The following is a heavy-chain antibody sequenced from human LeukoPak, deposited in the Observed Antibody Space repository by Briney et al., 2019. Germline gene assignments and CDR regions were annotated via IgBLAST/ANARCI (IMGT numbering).Heavy chain of an antibody. CDR3: ARVTGYMIEDYFDY. CDR2: IYYSGST. J-gene: IGHJ4*02. CDR1: GGSISSYY. D-gene: IGHD3-22*01. Sequence: SETLSLTCTVSGGSISSYYWSWIRQPPGKGLGWIGYIYYSGSTNYNPSLKSRVTISVDTSKNQFSLKLRSVTAADTAVYYCARVTGYMIEDYFDYWGQGTLVTVSS. V-gene: IGHV4-59*01.